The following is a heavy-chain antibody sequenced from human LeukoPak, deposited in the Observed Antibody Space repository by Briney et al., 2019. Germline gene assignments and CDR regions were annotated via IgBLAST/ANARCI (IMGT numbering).Heavy chain of an antibody. Sequence: PSETLSLTCTVSGYSISSGYYWGWIRQPPGKGLEWIGSIYHSGSTCYNPSLKSRVTISVDTSKNQFSLKLSSVTAADTAVYYCARDVGRWELRSYMDVWGKGTTVTVSS. J-gene: IGHJ6*03. V-gene: IGHV4-38-2*02. D-gene: IGHD1-26*01. CDR2: IYHSGST. CDR3: ARDVGRWELRSYMDV. CDR1: GYSISSGYY.